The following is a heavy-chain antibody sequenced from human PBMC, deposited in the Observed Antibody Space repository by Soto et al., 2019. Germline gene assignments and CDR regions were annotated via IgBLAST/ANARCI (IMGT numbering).Heavy chain of an antibody. D-gene: IGHD5-12*01. CDR2: ISSSSSYI. Sequence: AVGSLRLSCAASGFTFSSYSMNWVRQAPGKGLEWVSSISSSSSYIYYADSVKGRFTISRDNAKNSLYLQMNSLRAEDTAVYYCASLVATGYWGQGTLVTVSS. CDR3: ASLVATGY. V-gene: IGHV3-21*01. J-gene: IGHJ4*02. CDR1: GFTFSSYS.